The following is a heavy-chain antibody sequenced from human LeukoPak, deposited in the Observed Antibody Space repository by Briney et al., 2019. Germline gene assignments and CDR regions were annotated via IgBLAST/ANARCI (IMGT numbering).Heavy chain of an antibody. J-gene: IGHJ4*02. D-gene: IGHD6-19*01. Sequence: GGSLRLSCAASGFTFSSYAMHWVRQAPGKGLEWVAVISYDGSNKYYADSVKGRFTISRDNSKNTLYLQMNSLRAEDTAVYYCARQWLATFDYWGQRTLVTVSS. CDR3: ARQWLATFDY. CDR1: GFTFSSYA. V-gene: IGHV3-30-3*01. CDR2: ISYDGSNK.